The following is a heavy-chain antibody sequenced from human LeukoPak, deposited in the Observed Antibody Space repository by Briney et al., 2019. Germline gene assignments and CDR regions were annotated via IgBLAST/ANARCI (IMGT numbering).Heavy chain of an antibody. CDR3: ASGNTGYDRDSFDI. D-gene: IGHD5-12*01. CDR1: GGSISSGGYS. V-gene: IGHV4-30-2*01. J-gene: IGHJ3*02. CDR2: IYHSGST. Sequence: SETLSLACAVSGGSISSGGYSWSWVRQPPGEGLEWVGYIYHSGSTYYNPSLQSRVTISLDRSKNQFSLKLSSMTAADTAVYYCASGNTGYDRDSFDIWGQGTMVTVSS.